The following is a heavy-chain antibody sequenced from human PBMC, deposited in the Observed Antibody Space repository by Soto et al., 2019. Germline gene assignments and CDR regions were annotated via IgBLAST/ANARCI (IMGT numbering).Heavy chain of an antibody. V-gene: IGHV4-59*05. CDR1: RGYVNTFH. CDR2: IYYSGST. CDR3: ARHGSGIVLMVEGDWFDP. Sequence: PSETLFLTCTVSRGYVNTFHWSWVRQPAGKGLEWIGSIYYSGSTDYSPSLKSLVTISVDTSKNQFSLKLSSVTAADTAVYYCARHGSGIVLMVEGDWFDPWGQGTLVTVSS. D-gene: IGHD2-8*01. J-gene: IGHJ5*02.